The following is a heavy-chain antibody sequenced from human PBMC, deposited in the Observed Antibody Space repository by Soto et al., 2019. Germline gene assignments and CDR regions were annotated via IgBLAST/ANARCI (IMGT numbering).Heavy chain of an antibody. J-gene: IGHJ4*02. CDR2: ISYSGST. CDR3: ASSTPRIDY. CDR1: GASISSNYY. Sequence: SETLSLTCTVSGASISSNYYWGWIRQPPGKGLEWIGRISYSGSTYYNPSLKSRVTISLDTSKNQFALKLNSVTAADTAVYYCASSTPRIDYWGQGTLVSVSS. V-gene: IGHV4-39*01.